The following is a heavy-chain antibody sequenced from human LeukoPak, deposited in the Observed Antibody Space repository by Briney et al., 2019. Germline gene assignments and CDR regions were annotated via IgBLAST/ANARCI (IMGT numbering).Heavy chain of an antibody. D-gene: IGHD1-26*01. CDR1: GGTFSSYT. V-gene: IGHV1-69*06. CDR2: IIPIFGTA. Sequence: GASVKVSCKTSGGTFSSYTISWVRQAPGQGLEWMGGIIPIFGTANYAQKFQGRVTITADKSTSTAYMELSSLRSEDTAVYYCAGASDYPTFDYWGQGTLVTVSS. J-gene: IGHJ4*02. CDR3: AGASDYPTFDY.